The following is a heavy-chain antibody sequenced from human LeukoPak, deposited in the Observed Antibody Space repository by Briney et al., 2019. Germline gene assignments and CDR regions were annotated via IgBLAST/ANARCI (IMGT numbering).Heavy chain of an antibody. J-gene: IGHJ3*02. V-gene: IGHV3-23*01. CDR3: AKDVVARNGIYDGFDI. CDR2: IGGDGGDV. Sequence: GGSLRLSCAASGFMFSNYAMSWVRQAPGKGLDWVLVIGGDGGDVEYADSVKGRFSISRDNSKSTLYLQMNSLRAEDSAVYYCAKDVVARNGIYDGFDIWGQGTTVTVS. D-gene: IGHD6-19*01. CDR1: GFMFSNYA.